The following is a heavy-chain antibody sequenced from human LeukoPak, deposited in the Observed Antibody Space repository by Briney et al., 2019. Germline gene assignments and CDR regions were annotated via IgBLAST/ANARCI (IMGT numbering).Heavy chain of an antibody. D-gene: IGHD3-10*01. CDR3: AKDPDYYYGSGSPNWFDP. CDR2: ISGSGGST. J-gene: IGHJ5*02. V-gene: IGHV3-23*01. CDR1: GFTFSSYA. Sequence: GRSLRLSCAASGFTFSSYAMSWVRQAPGKGLEWVSAISGSGGSTYYADSVKGRFTISRDNSKNTLYLQMNSLRAEDTAVYYCAKDPDYYYGSGSPNWFDPWGQGTLVTVSS.